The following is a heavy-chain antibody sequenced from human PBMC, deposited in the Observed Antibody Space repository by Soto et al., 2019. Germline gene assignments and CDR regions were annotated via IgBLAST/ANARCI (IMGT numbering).Heavy chain of an antibody. CDR3: AKTGPVATNSPYYFDY. CDR1: GFTFSSYA. J-gene: IGHJ4*02. D-gene: IGHD5-12*01. Sequence: EVQLLESGGGLVQPGGSLRLSCAASGFTFSSYAMSWVRQAPGKGLEWVSAISGSGGSTYYADSVKGRFTISRDNSKNTLYLQMNSLRAEDTAVYYCAKTGPVATNSPYYFDYWGQGTLVTVSS. CDR2: ISGSGGST. V-gene: IGHV3-23*01.